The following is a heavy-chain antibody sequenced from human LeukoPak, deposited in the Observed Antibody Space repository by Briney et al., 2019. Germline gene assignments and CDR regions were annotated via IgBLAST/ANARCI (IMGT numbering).Heavy chain of an antibody. CDR3: ARGAVGATPLNY. D-gene: IGHD1-26*01. Sequence: KPSETLSLTCTVSGGSISSYYWSWIRQPPGKGLEWIGYIYYSGSTNYNPSLKSRVTISVDTSKNQFSLKLSSVTAADTAVYYCARGAVGATPLNYWGQGTLVTVSS. CDR1: GGSISSYY. J-gene: IGHJ4*02. CDR2: IYYSGST. V-gene: IGHV4-59*01.